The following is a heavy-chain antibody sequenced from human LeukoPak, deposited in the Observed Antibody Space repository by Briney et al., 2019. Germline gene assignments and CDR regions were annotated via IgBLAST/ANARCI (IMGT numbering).Heavy chain of an antibody. CDR3: AREKSGWYPRTYGMDV. D-gene: IGHD6-19*01. J-gene: IGHJ6*02. CDR1: GYTFTSYD. Sequence: ASVKVSCKASGYTFTSYDINWVRQATGQGLEWMGWMNPNSGNTGYAQKFQGRVTMTRNTSISTAYMELSSLRSEDTAVYYCAREKSGWYPRTYGMDVWGQGTTVTVSS. CDR2: MNPNSGNT. V-gene: IGHV1-8*01.